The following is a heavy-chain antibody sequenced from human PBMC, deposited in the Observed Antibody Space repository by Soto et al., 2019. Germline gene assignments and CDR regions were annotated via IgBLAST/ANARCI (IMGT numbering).Heavy chain of an antibody. D-gene: IGHD3-22*01. J-gene: IGHJ4*02. V-gene: IGHV3-49*03. CDR2: IRSKGHGGTT. CDR3: ARVGSASLMVVVIADH. CDR1: GFTFGDYA. Sequence: GGSLRLSCTTSGFTFGDYAMSWFRQAPGKGLEWVGFIRSKGHGGTTQYAASVKGRFTISRDDSESIAYLQMDSLKTEDTALYYCARVGSASLMVVVIADHWGQGTQVTVSS.